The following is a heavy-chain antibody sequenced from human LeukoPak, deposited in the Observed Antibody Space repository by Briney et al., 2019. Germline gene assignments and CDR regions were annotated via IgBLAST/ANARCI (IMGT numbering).Heavy chain of an antibody. D-gene: IGHD6-19*01. J-gene: IGHJ6*03. Sequence: PSETLSLTCAVYGGSFSGYYWSWIRQPPGKGLEWIGYIYYSGSTNYNPSLKSRVTISVDTSKNQFSLKLSSVTAADTAVYYCARGGFIAVAGTNYYYYYYMDVWGKGTTVTISS. CDR3: ARGGFIAVAGTNYYYYYYMDV. CDR1: GGSFSGYY. V-gene: IGHV4-59*01. CDR2: IYYSGST.